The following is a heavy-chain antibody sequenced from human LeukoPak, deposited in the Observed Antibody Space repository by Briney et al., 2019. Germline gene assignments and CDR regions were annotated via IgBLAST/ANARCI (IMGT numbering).Heavy chain of an antibody. J-gene: IGHJ4*02. D-gene: IGHD3-3*01. Sequence: GGSLRLSCAASGFTFSSYAMSWVRQAPGKGLEWVSAISGSGGSTYYADSVKGRFTISRDNSKNTLYLQMNSLRAEDTAVYYCAKFNLNYDFRTSPSDYWGQGTLVTVSS. V-gene: IGHV3-23*01. CDR1: GFTFSSYA. CDR3: AKFNLNYDFRTSPSDY. CDR2: ISGSGGST.